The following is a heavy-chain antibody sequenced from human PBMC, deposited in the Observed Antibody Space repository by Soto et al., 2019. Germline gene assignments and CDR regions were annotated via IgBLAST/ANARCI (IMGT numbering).Heavy chain of an antibody. V-gene: IGHV4-4*02. Sequence: SETLSLTCAVSGGSISSSNWWSWVRQPPGKGLEWIGEIYHSGSTNYNPSLKSRVTISVDKSKNQFSLKLSSVTAADTAVYYCARLSGSWQSRFDPWGQGTLVTVSS. CDR1: GGSISSSNW. D-gene: IGHD6-13*01. CDR3: ARLSGSWQSRFDP. J-gene: IGHJ5*02. CDR2: IYHSGST.